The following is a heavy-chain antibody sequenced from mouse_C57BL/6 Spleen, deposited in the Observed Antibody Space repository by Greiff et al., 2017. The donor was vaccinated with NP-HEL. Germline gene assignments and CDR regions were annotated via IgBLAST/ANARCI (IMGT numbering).Heavy chain of an antibody. V-gene: IGHV1-64*01. CDR3: ARGEDSPWFAY. CDR2: IHPNSGST. D-gene: IGHD2-12*01. J-gene: IGHJ3*01. CDR1: GYTFTSYW. Sequence: VQLQESGAELVKPGASVKLSCKASGYTFTSYWMHWVKQRPGQGLEWIGMIHPNSGSTNYNEKFKSKATLTVDKSSSTAYMQLSSLTSEDSAVYYCARGEDSPWFAYWGQGTLVTVSA.